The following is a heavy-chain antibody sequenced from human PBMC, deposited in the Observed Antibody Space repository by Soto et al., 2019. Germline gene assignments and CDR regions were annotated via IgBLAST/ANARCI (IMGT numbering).Heavy chain of an antibody. Sequence: GESLRFSCHCSRYPFTSYWSSWVRQMPGKGLEWMGRIDPSDAYTNYSPSFQGHVTISADKSISTAYLQWSSLKASDTAMYYCARGTRYYYYGMDVWGQGTKVT. CDR3: ARGTRYYYYGMDV. J-gene: IGHJ6*02. CDR2: IDPSDAYT. V-gene: IGHV5-10-1*01. CDR1: RYPFTSYW. D-gene: IGHD6-6*01.